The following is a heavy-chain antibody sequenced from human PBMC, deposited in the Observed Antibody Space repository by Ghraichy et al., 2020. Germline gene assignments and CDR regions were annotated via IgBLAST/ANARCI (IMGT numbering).Heavy chain of an antibody. J-gene: IGHJ4*02. CDR2: IYWDDDK. CDR1: GFSLSTTREG. Sequence: SGPTLVKPTQTLTLTCTFSGFSLSTTREGVVWIRQPPGKALEWLAVIYWDDDKRFSPFLKSRLSVTKDTSKNQVVLTMTNTDPLDTGTYYCAHKVSSSWKFDYWGQGTLIPVSS. CDR3: AHKVSSSWKFDY. D-gene: IGHD6-13*01. V-gene: IGHV2-5*02.